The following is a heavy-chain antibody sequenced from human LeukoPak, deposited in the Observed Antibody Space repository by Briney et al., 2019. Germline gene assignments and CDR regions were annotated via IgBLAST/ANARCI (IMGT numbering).Heavy chain of an antibody. CDR1: GGSISSGSYY. J-gene: IGHJ5*02. V-gene: IGHV4-61*02. CDR2: IYTSGST. D-gene: IGHD2-8*01. CDR3: ARALMADLLYGGVNWFDP. Sequence: SETLSLTCTVSGGSISSGSYYWSWIRQPAGKGLEWIGRIYTSGSTYYNPSLKSRVTISVDTSKNQFSLKLSSVTAADTAVYYCARALMADLLYGGVNWFDPWGQGTLVTVSS.